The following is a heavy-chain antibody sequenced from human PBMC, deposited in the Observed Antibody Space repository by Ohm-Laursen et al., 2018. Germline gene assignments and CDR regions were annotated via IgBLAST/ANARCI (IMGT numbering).Heavy chain of an antibody. CDR2: IYYSGST. V-gene: IGHV4-61*01. Sequence: GTLSLTCTVSGGSVSSGSYYWSWIRQPPGKGLEWIGYIYYSGSTNYNPSLKSRVTISVDTSKNQFSLKLSSVTAADTAVYYCARDPHYGDYGRYFDYWGQGTLVTVSS. CDR1: GGSVSSGSYY. J-gene: IGHJ4*02. CDR3: ARDPHYGDYGRYFDY. D-gene: IGHD4-17*01.